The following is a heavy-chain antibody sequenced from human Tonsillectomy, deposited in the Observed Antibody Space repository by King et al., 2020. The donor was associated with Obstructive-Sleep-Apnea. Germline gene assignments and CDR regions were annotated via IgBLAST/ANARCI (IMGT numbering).Heavy chain of an antibody. Sequence: VQLVESGGGVVQPGRSLRLSCAASGFTFSSYGMHWVRQAPGKGLEWVAVISYDGSNKYYADSVKGQFTISRDNSKNTLYLQMNRLRAEDTAVYYCAKDHPGRSTWGQGTLVTVSS. J-gene: IGHJ4*02. V-gene: IGHV3-30*18. CDR2: ISYDGSNK. D-gene: IGHD3-10*01. CDR1: GFTFSSYG. CDR3: AKDHPGRST.